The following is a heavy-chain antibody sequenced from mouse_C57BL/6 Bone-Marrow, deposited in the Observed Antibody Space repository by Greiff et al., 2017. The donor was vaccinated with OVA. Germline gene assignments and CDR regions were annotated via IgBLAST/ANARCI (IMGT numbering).Heavy chain of an antibody. CDR3: ARGNSNYWFAY. CDR1: GYSITSGYY. CDR2: ISYDGSN. Sequence: VQLQQSGPGLVKPSQSLSLTCSVTGYSITSGYYWNWIRQFPGNKLERMGYISYDGSNNYNPSLKNRISITRDTSKNQFFLKLNSVTTEDTATYYCARGNSNYWFAYWGQGTLVTVSA. J-gene: IGHJ3*01. D-gene: IGHD2-5*01. V-gene: IGHV3-6*01.